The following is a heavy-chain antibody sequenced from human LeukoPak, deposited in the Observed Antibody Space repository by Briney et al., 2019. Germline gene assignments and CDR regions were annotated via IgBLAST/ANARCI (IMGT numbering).Heavy chain of an antibody. Sequence: TLSLTCAVSGGSISSGGYSWSWIRQPPGKGLEWIGYIYHSGSTYYNPSHKSRVTISVDRSKNQFSLKLSSVTAADTAVYYCARAHGGVFDYWGQGTLVTVSS. CDR1: GGSISSGGYS. CDR2: IYHSGST. V-gene: IGHV4-30-2*01. D-gene: IGHD2-8*02. J-gene: IGHJ4*02. CDR3: ARAHGGVFDY.